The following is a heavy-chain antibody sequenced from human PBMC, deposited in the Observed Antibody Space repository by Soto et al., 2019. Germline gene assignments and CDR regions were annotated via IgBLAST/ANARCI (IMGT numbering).Heavy chain of an antibody. D-gene: IGHD1-26*01. CDR2: INGRSNYK. CDR3: AREDGGVGDTSAFDY. Sequence: EVQLVESGGGLVKPGGCLRLSCVASGFTFTTYTMNWVRQAPGKGLEWVSSINGRSNYKYYADSVKGRFTISRDNANNSLFLQMNSLRAEDTAVYYCAREDGGVGDTSAFDYWGQGTLVTVSS. CDR1: GFTFTTYT. J-gene: IGHJ4*02. V-gene: IGHV3-21*01.